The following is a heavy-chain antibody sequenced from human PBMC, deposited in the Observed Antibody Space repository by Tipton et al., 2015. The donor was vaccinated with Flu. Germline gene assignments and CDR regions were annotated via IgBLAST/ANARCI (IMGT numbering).Heavy chain of an antibody. CDR3: AKIPGLGITVSGNCYFDC. J-gene: IGHJ4*02. CDR1: GFTFSNYG. CDR2: IRYDGSDK. Sequence: GSLRLSCAASGFTFSNYGMYWVRQAPGKGLEWVAFIRYDGSDKYYSASVKGRFTISRDNSKNTLYLQMNSLRAEDTAVYYCAKIPGLGITVSGNCYFDCWGQGTLVTVSS. D-gene: IGHD6-19*01. V-gene: IGHV3-30*02.